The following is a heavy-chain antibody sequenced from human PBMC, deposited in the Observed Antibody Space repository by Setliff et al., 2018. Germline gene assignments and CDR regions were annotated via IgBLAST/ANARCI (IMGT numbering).Heavy chain of an antibody. J-gene: IGHJ6*02. Sequence: SETLSLTCNVSGVSISSYYWSWIRRPPGKGLESIGYIQKSGGTNYNPALKSRVTISVDTSTNQFSLKLRSVTAADTAVYYCARLSWNGLRYYGLDVWGQGTTVTVSS. CDR2: IQKSGGT. CDR1: GVSISSYY. V-gene: IGHV4-59*01. CDR3: ARLSWNGLRYYGLDV. D-gene: IGHD3-3*01.